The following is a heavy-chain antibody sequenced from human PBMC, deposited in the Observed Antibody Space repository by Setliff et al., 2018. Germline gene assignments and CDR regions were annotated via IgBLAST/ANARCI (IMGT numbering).Heavy chain of an antibody. Sequence: SETLSLTCIVSGGSISSSSYYWGCIRQPPGKGLEWIGSSDYSGSTYYNPSLNSRVTISVDTSTNQFSLKLISVTAADTALYYCARVRSYGSGNYYYYYYDMDVWGQGTTVTVS. D-gene: IGHD3-10*01. CDR3: ARVRSYGSGNYYYYYYDMDV. CDR2: SDYSGST. CDR1: GGSISSSSYY. J-gene: IGHJ6*02. V-gene: IGHV4-39*07.